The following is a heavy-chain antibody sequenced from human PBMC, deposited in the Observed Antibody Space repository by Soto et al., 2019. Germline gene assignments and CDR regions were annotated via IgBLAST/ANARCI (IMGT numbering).Heavy chain of an antibody. CDR3: ARQASDTAIVNYFDY. V-gene: IGHV5-51*01. J-gene: IGHJ4*02. Sequence: PGESLKISCKGSGYSFTSYWIGWVRQMPGKGLEWMGIIYPGDSDTRYSPSFQGQVTISADKSISTAYLQWSSLKASDTAMYYCARQASDTAIVNYFDYWGQGTLVTVSS. CDR1: GYSFTSYW. D-gene: IGHD5-18*01. CDR2: IYPGDSDT.